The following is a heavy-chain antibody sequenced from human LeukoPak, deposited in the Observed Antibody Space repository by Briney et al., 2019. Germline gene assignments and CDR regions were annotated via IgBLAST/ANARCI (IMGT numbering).Heavy chain of an antibody. V-gene: IGHV3-30*18. CDR3: AKDVADSGYHFYGMDV. D-gene: IGHD1-26*01. CDR2: ILYDGSNT. Sequence: GGSLRVSCAASGFTFSSYGMRWVRQAPGKGLEWVAVILYDGSNTYYADSVKGRFTISRDNSKITLYLQMNSLRAEDTAVYYCAKDVADSGYHFYGMDVWGQGTTVTVSS. CDR1: GFTFSSYG. J-gene: IGHJ6*02.